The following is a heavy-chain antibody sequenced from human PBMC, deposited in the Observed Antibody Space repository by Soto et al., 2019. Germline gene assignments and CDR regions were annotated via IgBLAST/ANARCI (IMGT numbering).Heavy chain of an antibody. CDR3: TRAVRFPRYYFDY. V-gene: IGHV3-49*03. D-gene: IGHD4-17*01. J-gene: IGHJ4*02. Sequence: GGSLRLSCTASGFTFGDYAMSWFRQAPGKGLEWVGFIRSKAYGGTTEYAASVKGRFTISRDDSKSIAYLQMNSLKTEDTAVYYCTRAVRFPRYYFDYWGQGTLVTVSS. CDR1: GFTFGDYA. CDR2: IRSKAYGGTT.